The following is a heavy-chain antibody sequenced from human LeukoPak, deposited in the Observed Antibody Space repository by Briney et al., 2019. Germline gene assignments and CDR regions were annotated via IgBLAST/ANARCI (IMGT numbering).Heavy chain of an antibody. CDR1: GYTLTELS. V-gene: IGHV1-24*01. CDR3: ATDRGCSSTSCYPTLN. D-gene: IGHD2-2*01. Sequence: ASVKVSCKVSGYTLTELSMHWVRQAPGKGLEWMGGFDPEDGETIYAQKFQGRVTMTEDKSTDTAYMELSSLRSEDTAVYYCATDRGCSSTSCYPTLNWGQGTLVTVSS. J-gene: IGHJ4*02. CDR2: FDPEDGET.